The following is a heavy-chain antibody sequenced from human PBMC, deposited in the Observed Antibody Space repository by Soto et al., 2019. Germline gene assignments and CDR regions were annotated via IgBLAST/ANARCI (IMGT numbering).Heavy chain of an antibody. J-gene: IGHJ5*02. V-gene: IGHV4-34*01. CDR2: INHSGRT. D-gene: IGHD2-2*01. Sequence: TLSLTCAVYGGSFSGDHWSWIRQPPGKGLEWIGEINHSGRTNYNPSLKSRVTISVDTSKKQISLKLNSVTAADTAVYYCARRYCSSTSCLAGFDPWGRGTLVTVSS. CDR1: GGSFSGDH. CDR3: ARRYCSSTSCLAGFDP.